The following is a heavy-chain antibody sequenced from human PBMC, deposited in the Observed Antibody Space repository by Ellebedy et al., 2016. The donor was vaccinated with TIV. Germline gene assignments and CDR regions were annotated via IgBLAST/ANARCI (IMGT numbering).Heavy chain of an antibody. J-gene: IGHJ4*02. V-gene: IGHV3-30*02. CDR2: IRYDGSNK. Sequence: GESLKISCAASGFTFSSYGMHWVRQAPGKGLEWVAFIRYDGSNKYYADSVKGRFTISRDNSKNTLYLQMNSLRAEDTAVYYCAKEGDGYNSGTFDYWGQGTLVTVSS. CDR1: GFTFSSYG. CDR3: AKEGDGYNSGTFDY. D-gene: IGHD5-24*01.